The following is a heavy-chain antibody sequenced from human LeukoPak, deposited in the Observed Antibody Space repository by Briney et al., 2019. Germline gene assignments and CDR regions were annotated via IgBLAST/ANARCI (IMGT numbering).Heavy chain of an antibody. J-gene: IGHJ4*02. CDR1: GFTFSNYA. CDR3: ARGRPHGNDY. CDR2: IASDGSST. V-gene: IGHV3-74*01. D-gene: IGHD4-23*01. Sequence: PGGSLRLSCAVSGFTFSNYAISWVRQAPGKGLVWVSRIASDGSSTTYADSVKGRFSISRDNAKNTLYLQMNSLRVEDTAVYYCARGRPHGNDYWGQGTLVTVSS.